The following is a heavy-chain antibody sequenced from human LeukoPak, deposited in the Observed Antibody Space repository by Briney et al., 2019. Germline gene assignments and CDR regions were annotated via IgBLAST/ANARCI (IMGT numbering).Heavy chain of an antibody. V-gene: IGHV3-30-3*01. Sequence: GGSLRLSCAASGFTFSSYAMHWVRQAPGKGLEWVSFISYDGSNEYYADSVKGRFTISRDNSKNTLYLQMNSLRAEDTAVYFCARSPCTSSTCNGFYGMDVWGQGTTVTVSS. J-gene: IGHJ6*02. CDR2: ISYDGSNE. CDR1: GFTFSSYA. CDR3: ARSPCTSSTCNGFYGMDV. D-gene: IGHD2-2*01.